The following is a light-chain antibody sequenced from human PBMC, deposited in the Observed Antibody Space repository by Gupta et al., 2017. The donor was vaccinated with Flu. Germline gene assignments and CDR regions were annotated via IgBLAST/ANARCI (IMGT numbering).Light chain of an antibody. CDR1: QSIASY. J-gene: IGKJ2*01. Sequence: DIQMTQSPSSLSASVGDRVTITCRASQSIASYLNWYQQKPGKAPNLLIYSATSLQDGVSSRFSGSGSGTDFTLTINSLQPEDFANYFCQQCYNTPQTFGQGTKLEIK. CDR3: QQCYNTPQT. CDR2: SAT. V-gene: IGKV1-39*01.